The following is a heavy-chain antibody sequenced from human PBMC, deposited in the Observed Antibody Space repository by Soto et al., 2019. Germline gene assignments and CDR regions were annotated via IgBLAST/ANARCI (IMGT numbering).Heavy chain of an antibody. Sequence: EVQLVESGGGLVQPGGSLRLSCAASGFTFSNYDMRWVRQATGKGLEWVSAIGGAGDTYYPDSVKGRFTISRENAKNSLYLQMNSLRAGDTAVYYCARGLGSYWFFDLWGRGTLVTVSS. CDR2: IGGAGDT. CDR3: ARGLGSYWFFDL. D-gene: IGHD6-19*01. V-gene: IGHV3-13*04. CDR1: GFTFSNYD. J-gene: IGHJ2*01.